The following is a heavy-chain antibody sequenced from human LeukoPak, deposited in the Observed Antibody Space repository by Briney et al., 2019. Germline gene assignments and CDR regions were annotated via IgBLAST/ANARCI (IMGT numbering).Heavy chain of an antibody. J-gene: IGHJ3*02. Sequence: GGSLKLSCAASGFNFSIFEINWVRQAPGKGLGWVSYISGSGSTIYYADSVKGRFTISRDNAKNSVYLQMNSLRVEDTAVYYCARDYDSSGNDAFDIWGQGTMVTVSS. D-gene: IGHD3-22*01. V-gene: IGHV3-48*03. CDR3: ARDYDSSGNDAFDI. CDR2: ISGSGSTI. CDR1: GFNFSIFE.